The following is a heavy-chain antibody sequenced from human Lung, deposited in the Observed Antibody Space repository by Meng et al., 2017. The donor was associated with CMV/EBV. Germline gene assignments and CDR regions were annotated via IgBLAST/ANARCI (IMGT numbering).Heavy chain of an antibody. D-gene: IGHD3/OR15-3a*01. CDR3: ARDQLLLGGFYYNGMDV. V-gene: IGHV3-73*01. J-gene: IGHJ6*02. CDR1: GFTFSGSA. CDR2: IRSKANRYAT. Sequence: GESLKISCAASGFTFSGSAMHWVRQASGKGLEWVGSIRSKANRYATAYIESVKGRFTISRDDSRKTAYLQMSSLTTEDSAVYYCARDQLLLGGFYYNGMDVWGQGTXVTVSS.